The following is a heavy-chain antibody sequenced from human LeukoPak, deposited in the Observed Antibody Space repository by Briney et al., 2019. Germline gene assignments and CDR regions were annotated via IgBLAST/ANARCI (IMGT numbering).Heavy chain of an antibody. D-gene: IGHD1-26*01. Sequence: GGSLRLSCAVSGFSVSGYWMTWVRQAPGKGLEWVANIKQDGSEKNYVDSVKGRFTISRDNAKNSLYLQMNSLRAEDTALYYCAKSGAPSTLGAPANWFDPWGQGTLVTVSS. V-gene: IGHV3-7*03. CDR1: GFSVSGYW. CDR3: AKSGAPSTLGAPANWFDP. CDR2: IKQDGSEK. J-gene: IGHJ5*02.